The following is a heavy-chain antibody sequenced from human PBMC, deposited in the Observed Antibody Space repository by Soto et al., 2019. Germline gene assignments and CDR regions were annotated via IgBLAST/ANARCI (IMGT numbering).Heavy chain of an antibody. D-gene: IGHD4-17*01. CDR3: ARGPTVTTWYAFDI. CDR1: GYTFTIYD. J-gene: IGHJ3*02. CDR2: MNPNSGNT. Sequence: QVQLVQSGAEVKKPGASVKVSCKASGYTFTIYDINWVRQATGQGLEWMGWMNPNSGNTGYAQKFQGRVTMTRNTSISTAYMELSSLRSEDTAVYYCARGPTVTTWYAFDIWGQGTMVTVSS. V-gene: IGHV1-8*01.